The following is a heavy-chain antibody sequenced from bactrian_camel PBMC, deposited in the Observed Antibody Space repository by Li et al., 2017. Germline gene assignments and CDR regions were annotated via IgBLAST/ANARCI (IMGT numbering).Heavy chain of an antibody. V-gene: IGHV3S6*01. CDR3: AAGINSYFCPPRKDGSNY. CDR1: EYTYSTYC. D-gene: IGHD2*01. J-gene: IGHJ4*01. Sequence: HVQLVESGGGLVQPGGSLRLSCTASEYTYSTYCMGWFRQAPGKEREGVAAIHNDGSESYADSVKGRFTLSRDNDKNILYLQMNSLKPDDSGVYYCAAGINSYFCPPRKDGSNYWGQGTQVTVS. CDR2: IHNDGSES.